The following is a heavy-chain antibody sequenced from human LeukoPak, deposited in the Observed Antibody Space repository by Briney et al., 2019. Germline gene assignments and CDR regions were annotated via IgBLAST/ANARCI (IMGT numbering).Heavy chain of an antibody. CDR2: ISGSGGST. Sequence: PGGSLRLSCAASGFTFSSYAMSWVRQAPGKGLEWVSAISGSGGSTYYADSVEGRFTISRDNSKNALYLQMNSLRAEDTAVYYCGKVLSRGELLTYFDYWGQGTLVTVSS. CDR1: GFTFSSYA. V-gene: IGHV3-23*01. CDR3: GKVLSRGELLTYFDY. J-gene: IGHJ4*02. D-gene: IGHD1-26*01.